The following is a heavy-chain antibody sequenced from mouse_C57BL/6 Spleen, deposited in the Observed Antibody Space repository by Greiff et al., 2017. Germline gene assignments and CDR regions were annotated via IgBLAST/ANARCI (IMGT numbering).Heavy chain of an antibody. V-gene: IGHV1-53*01. CDR1: GYTFTSYW. D-gene: IGHD3-2*02. CDR3: ARGSSGDPHYYAMDY. J-gene: IGHJ4*01. Sequence: QVQLQQPGTELVKPGASVTLSCKASGYTFTSYWMHWVKQRPGQGLEWIGNITPSNGGTTYNEKFKSKATLTVDKSSSTAYMQLSSLTSEDSAVXYCARGSSGDPHYYAMDYWGQGTSVTVSS. CDR2: ITPSNGGT.